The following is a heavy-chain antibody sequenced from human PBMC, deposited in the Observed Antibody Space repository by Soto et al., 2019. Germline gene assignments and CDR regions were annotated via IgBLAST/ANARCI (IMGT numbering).Heavy chain of an antibody. Sequence: QVQLQESGPGLVKPSETLSLSCTVSGGSISSYYWSWFRQSPGKRMEWIGYVHHSWASSYNPSLQRRVAISPHTAKSQFSLKVTSVTATDAAGYYCARQGFGPLHGLVDVWGQGTTVTVSS. J-gene: IGHJ6*02. CDR1: GGSISSYY. CDR2: VHHSWAS. D-gene: IGHD3-10*01. V-gene: IGHV4-59*08. CDR3: ARQGFGPLHGLVDV.